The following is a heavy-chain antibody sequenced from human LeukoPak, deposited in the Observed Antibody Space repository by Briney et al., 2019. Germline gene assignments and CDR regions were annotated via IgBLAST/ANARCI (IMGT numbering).Heavy chain of an antibody. V-gene: IGHV3-48*04. D-gene: IGHD3-22*01. J-gene: IGHJ4*02. Sequence: GGSLRLSCAASGFTFSSYSMNWVRQAPGKGLEWVSYISSSSSTIYYADSVKGRFTISRDNAKNSLYLQMNSLRAEDTAVYYCARDSDYYDSSSFYFDYWGQGTLVTVSS. CDR1: GFTFSSYS. CDR2: ISSSSSTI. CDR3: ARDSDYYDSSSFYFDY.